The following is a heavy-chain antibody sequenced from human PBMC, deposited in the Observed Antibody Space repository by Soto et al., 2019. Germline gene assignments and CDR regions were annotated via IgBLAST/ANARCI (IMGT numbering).Heavy chain of an antibody. CDR2: IYTGGST. Sequence: PSETLSLTCTVSGGSISNYYWSWIRQPAGKGLEWIGRIYTGGSTYYNPSLKSRVTMSTDTSKNQFSLRLTSVTAADTAVYYCARASVGPPGGGSWIMPFDYWGQGALVTVSS. D-gene: IGHD2-15*01. J-gene: IGHJ4*02. V-gene: IGHV4-4*07. CDR3: ARASVGPPGGGSWIMPFDY. CDR1: GGSISNYY.